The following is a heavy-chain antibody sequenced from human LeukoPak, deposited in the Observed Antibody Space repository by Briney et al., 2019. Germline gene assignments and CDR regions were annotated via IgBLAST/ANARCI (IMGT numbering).Heavy chain of an antibody. CDR3: TTDPYDILTGYRPYY. J-gene: IGHJ4*02. D-gene: IGHD3-9*01. V-gene: IGHV3-15*01. CDR2: IKSKTDGGTT. CDR1: GFTFSSYS. Sequence: GGSLRLSCAASGFTFSSYSMNWVRQAPGKGLEWVGRIKSKTDGGTTDYAAPVKGRFTISRDDSKDTLYLQMNSLKTEDTAVYYCTTDPYDILTGYRPYYWGQGTLVTVSS.